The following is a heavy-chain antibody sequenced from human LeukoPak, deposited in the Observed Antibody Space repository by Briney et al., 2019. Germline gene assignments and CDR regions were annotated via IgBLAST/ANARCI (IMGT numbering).Heavy chain of an antibody. D-gene: IGHD2-15*01. Sequence: GGSLRLSCAASGFTFSSYGMHWVRQAPGKGLEWVAFIRYDGSNKYYADSVKGRFTISRDNSKNTLYLQMNSLRAEDTAVYYCARRLGCNGVSCSYYFDYWGRGTLVTVSS. CDR2: IRYDGSNK. CDR3: ARRLGCNGVSCSYYFDY. J-gene: IGHJ4*02. V-gene: IGHV3-30*02. CDR1: GFTFSSYG.